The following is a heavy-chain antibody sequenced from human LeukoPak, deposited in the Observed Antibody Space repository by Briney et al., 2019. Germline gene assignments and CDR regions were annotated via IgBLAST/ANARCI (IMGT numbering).Heavy chain of an antibody. Sequence: SETLSLTCSVSGGSISGAYWSWIRQAPGKGLEWIGYIYYSGSTNYNPSLKSRVTISVDTSKNQFSLKLTSVTAADTAVYYCARFPSFYYGSGSSLDEYWGQGTLVTVSS. CDR2: IYYSGST. CDR3: ARFPSFYYGSGSSLDEY. D-gene: IGHD3-10*01. CDR1: GGSISGAY. V-gene: IGHV4-59*08. J-gene: IGHJ4*02.